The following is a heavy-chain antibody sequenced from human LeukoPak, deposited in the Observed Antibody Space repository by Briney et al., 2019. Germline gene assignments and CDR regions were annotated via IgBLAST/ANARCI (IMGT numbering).Heavy chain of an antibody. Sequence: PGGSLRLSCAASGFTFSSYEMNWVRQAPGKGLEWVSYISSSGSTIYYADSVKGRFTISRDNAKNSLYLQMNSLRAEDTAVYYCARDRVVGATPLVAFDIWGQGTMVTVSS. J-gene: IGHJ3*02. V-gene: IGHV3-48*03. CDR1: GFTFSSYE. D-gene: IGHD1-26*01. CDR3: ARDRVVGATPLVAFDI. CDR2: ISSSGSTI.